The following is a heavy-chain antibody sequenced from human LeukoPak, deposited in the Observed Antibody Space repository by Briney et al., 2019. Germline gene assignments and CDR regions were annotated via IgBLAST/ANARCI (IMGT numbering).Heavy chain of an antibody. D-gene: IGHD6-13*01. CDR1: GYSFTSYW. J-gene: IGHJ5*02. CDR2: IYSGGSDT. CDR3: ARHPIAGGGAYNWFDP. Sequence: GEALKISCKGSGYSFTSYWIGWVRQLPGEGLEGMGIIYSGGSDTRYSPSFQGQVTISADRSISTAYLQWISLKASDTAIYYCARHPIAGGGAYNWFDPWGQGTLVTVSS. V-gene: IGHV5-51*01.